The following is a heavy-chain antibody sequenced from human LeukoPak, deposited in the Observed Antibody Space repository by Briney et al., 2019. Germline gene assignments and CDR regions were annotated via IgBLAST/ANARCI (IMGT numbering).Heavy chain of an antibody. CDR1: GFTFSTYA. CDR2: ISTTGGTT. CDR3: AKALQTPYYFDH. D-gene: IGHD2-15*01. V-gene: IGHV3-23*01. Sequence: GGSLRLSCAASGFTFSTYAMSWVRQAPGKGLERVSIISTTGGTTHYADSVKGRFTISRDNSKSTLYMQMNSLRAEDTAVYYCAKALQTPYYFDHWGLGTLVTVSS. J-gene: IGHJ4*02.